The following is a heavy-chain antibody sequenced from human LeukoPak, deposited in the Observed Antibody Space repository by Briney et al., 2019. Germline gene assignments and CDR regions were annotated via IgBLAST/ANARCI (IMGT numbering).Heavy chain of an antibody. D-gene: IGHD3-10*01. V-gene: IGHV1-2*02. Sequence: ASVKVSCKSPGYTSSDFYIHWVRQAPGQGLEWMGWINPNSGGTDFAQNFQGRVTMTRDTSISTAYMELRGLRTDDTAVYYCARGTNWFDPWGQGTLVTVSS. CDR1: GYTSSDFY. CDR2: INPNSGGT. J-gene: IGHJ5*02. CDR3: ARGTNWFDP.